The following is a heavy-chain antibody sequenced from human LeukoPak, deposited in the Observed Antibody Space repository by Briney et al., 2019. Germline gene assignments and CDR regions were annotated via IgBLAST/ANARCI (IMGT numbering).Heavy chain of an antibody. J-gene: IGHJ5*02. D-gene: IGHD6-13*01. V-gene: IGHV5-10-1*01. CDR3: ATMREQQLVRGDWFGP. CDR2: INPSDSYT. Sequence: GESLRISCKGSGYRFTNYWISWVRQMPGKGLEWMGRINPSDSYTNYSPSFQGHVTISADTSISTAYLQWSSLKASDTAMYYCATMREQQLVRGDWFGPWGQGTLVTVSS. CDR1: GYRFTNYW.